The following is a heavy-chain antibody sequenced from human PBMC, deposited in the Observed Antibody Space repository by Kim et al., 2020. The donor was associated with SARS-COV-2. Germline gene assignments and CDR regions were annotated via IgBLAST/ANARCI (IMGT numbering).Heavy chain of an antibody. D-gene: IGHD3-10*01. CDR3: ARTRGFDY. CDR2: DGNNN. Sequence: DGNNNNCADSVHGRSTLSRNNSKNTLYLKMNSLRAEDTAVYYCARTRGFDYWGQGTLVTVSS. V-gene: IGHV3-30*07. J-gene: IGHJ4*02.